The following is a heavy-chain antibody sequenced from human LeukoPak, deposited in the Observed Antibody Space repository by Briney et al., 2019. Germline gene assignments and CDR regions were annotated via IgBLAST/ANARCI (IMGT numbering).Heavy chain of an antibody. Sequence: GGSLRLSCAASGFTFSSYSMNWVRQAPGKGLEWVSSISSSSSYIYYADSVKGRFTISRDNAKNSPYLQMNSLRAEDTAVYYCARSGNSGGSCYDYWGQGTLVTVSS. V-gene: IGHV3-21*01. CDR3: ARSGNSGGSCYDY. D-gene: IGHD2-15*01. CDR1: GFTFSSYS. J-gene: IGHJ4*02. CDR2: ISSSSSYI.